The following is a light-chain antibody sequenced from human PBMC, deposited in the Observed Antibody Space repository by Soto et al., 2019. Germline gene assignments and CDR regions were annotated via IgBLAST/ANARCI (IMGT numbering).Light chain of an antibody. J-gene: IGKJ4*02. CDR1: RVVANY. CDR3: QQLKSDTRT. CDR2: AXS. V-gene: IGKV1-9*01. Sequence: IQMTQSPATLCGSVGDIFXIICRASRVVANYFAWCQQXXGEAPKXXXDAXSTWQGGGPSRLSGSGSGTEFTLTISSLQPEDVATYYFQQLKSDTRTVGGGTKVDIK.